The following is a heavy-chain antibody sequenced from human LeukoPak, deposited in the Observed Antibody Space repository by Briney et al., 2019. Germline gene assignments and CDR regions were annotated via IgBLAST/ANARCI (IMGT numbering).Heavy chain of an antibody. Sequence: PGASLQISCQGSGSSFTTYWIAWVRQQPGKGLEWMGIIYPGDSDTRYSPSFEGQVTLSADKSISTAYLQWSSLKASDTAMYYCAKQADTGYDYMGLWGQGTLVTVSS. CDR1: GSSFTTYW. V-gene: IGHV5-51*01. J-gene: IGHJ1*01. D-gene: IGHD5-12*01. CDR3: AKQADTGYDYMGL. CDR2: IYPGDSDT.